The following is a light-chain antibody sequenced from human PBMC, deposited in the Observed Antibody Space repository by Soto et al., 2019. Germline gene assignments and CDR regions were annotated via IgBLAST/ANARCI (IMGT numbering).Light chain of an antibody. V-gene: IGKV2D-29*01. CDR2: EVS. CDR1: QSLLHSDGKTY. J-gene: IGKJ4*01. CDR3: MQTTPLPHT. Sequence: VMTQSPLSLSVTPGQPASMSCKSSQSLLHSDGKTYFYWYMQKPGQPPQLLIYEVSNRFSGVTDRFYGSGSCTGFTLKISRVEAEDVGLYYCMQTTPLPHTFGGGPKVEIK.